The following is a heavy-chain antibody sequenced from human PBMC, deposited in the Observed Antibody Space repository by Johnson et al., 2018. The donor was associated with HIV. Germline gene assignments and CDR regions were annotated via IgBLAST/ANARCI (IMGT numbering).Heavy chain of an antibody. D-gene: IGHD3-10*01. V-gene: IGHV3-20*04. CDR1: GFTLHDYD. CDR2: FYRNGGST. CDR3: AKDQVRWFGEFPGGVAFDI. Sequence: EVLLLESGGGVVRPGGSLRLSCAASGFTLHDYDMSWVRQAPGKGLEWVSGFYRNGGSTGYADSVKGRFTISRDNSKNTLYLQMNSLRAEDTAEYYCAKDQVRWFGEFPGGVAFDIWGQGTMVTVSS. J-gene: IGHJ3*02.